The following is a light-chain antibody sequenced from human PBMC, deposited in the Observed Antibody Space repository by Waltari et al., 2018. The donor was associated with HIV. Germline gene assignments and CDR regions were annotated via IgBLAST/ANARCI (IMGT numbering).Light chain of an antibody. CDR2: EDT. Sequence: SALTHPASVSGSPGQSITISCLGTSSAVGGSSLLSWYNHHPGNAPQLLIFEDTERPSGVSNRFSASKSGTTAALTISGLLADDAADYYCCSYGGFTTYVFGSGTKVTVL. J-gene: IGLJ1*01. V-gene: IGLV2-23*01. CDR1: SSAVGGSSL. CDR3: CSYGGFTTYV.